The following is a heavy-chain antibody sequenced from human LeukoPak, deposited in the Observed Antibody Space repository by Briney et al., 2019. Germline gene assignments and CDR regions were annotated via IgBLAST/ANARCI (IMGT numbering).Heavy chain of an antibody. Sequence: GGSLRLSCAASGFTFSNFGMSWVRQAPGKGLDWVSTISGGGTTTYYADPVRGRFTISRDNSKNTLYLQMNSLRAEDTAVYYCATGCTSTSCYFFWGQGTLVTVSS. D-gene: IGHD2-2*01. CDR3: ATGCTSTSCYFF. J-gene: IGHJ4*02. CDR2: ISGGGTTT. V-gene: IGHV3-23*01. CDR1: GFTFSNFG.